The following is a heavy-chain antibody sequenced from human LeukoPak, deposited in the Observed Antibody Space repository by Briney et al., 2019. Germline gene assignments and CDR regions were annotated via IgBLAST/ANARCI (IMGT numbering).Heavy chain of an antibody. Sequence: ALVKVSCKASGYTFTSYGISWVREAPGQGLEWMGWISAYNGNTNYAQKLQGRVTMTTDTSTSTAYMELRSLRSDDTAVYYCARGGSVVYGSGSYIMPHFDYWGQGTLVTVSS. V-gene: IGHV1-18*01. CDR3: ARGGSVVYGSGSYIMPHFDY. D-gene: IGHD3-10*01. J-gene: IGHJ4*02. CDR2: ISAYNGNT. CDR1: GYTFTSYG.